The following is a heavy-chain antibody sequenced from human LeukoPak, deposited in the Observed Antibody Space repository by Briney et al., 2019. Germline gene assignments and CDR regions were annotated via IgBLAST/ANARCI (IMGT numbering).Heavy chain of an antibody. CDR2: INHSGST. J-gene: IGHJ4*02. D-gene: IGHD2-2*01. V-gene: IGHV4-34*01. CDR3: ASRTYQPLRIDY. CDR1: GGSLNRYY. Sequence: SETLSLTLAVYGGSLNRYYWGRIRPPPRKGPGLIGEINHSGSTNYNPSLKSRVTISVDTSKNQFSLKLGSVTAADTAVYYCASRTYQPLRIDYWGQGTLVTVSS.